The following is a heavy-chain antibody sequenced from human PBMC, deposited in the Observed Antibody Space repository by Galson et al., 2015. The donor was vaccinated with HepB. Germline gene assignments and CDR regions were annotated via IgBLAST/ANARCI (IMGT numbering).Heavy chain of an antibody. V-gene: IGHV3-15*01. J-gene: IGHJ4*02. CDR2: IKSRIDGGTT. CDR1: GLYFPDVW. D-gene: IGHD1-14*01. CDR3: TTRYHYTDY. Sequence: SLRLSCAVSGLYFPDVWMTWVRQAPGKGLEWVGRIKSRIDGGTTDLAAAVKGRFTMSRDDSKTTVYLHMNSLKTEDTAVYYCTTRYHYTDYWGQGTRVIVSS.